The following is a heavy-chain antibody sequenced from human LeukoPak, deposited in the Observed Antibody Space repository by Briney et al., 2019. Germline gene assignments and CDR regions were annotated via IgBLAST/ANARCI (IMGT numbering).Heavy chain of an antibody. V-gene: IGHV4-34*01. CDR1: GGSFSGYY. D-gene: IGHD3-10*01. J-gene: IGHJ5*02. CDR2: INHSGST. Sequence: SETLSLTCAVYGGSFSGYYWSWIRQPPEKGLEWIGEINHSGSTKYNPSLKSRVTISVDTSKNQFSLKLSSVTAADTAVYYCARKKARRGNYYGSGSYYWFDPWGQGTLVTVSS. CDR3: ARKKARRGNYYGSGSYYWFDP.